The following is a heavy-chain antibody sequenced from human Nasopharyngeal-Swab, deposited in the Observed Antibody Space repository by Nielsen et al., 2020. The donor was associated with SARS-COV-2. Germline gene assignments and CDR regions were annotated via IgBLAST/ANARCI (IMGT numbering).Heavy chain of an antibody. CDR3: ARAEEMYYYDSSGPFDY. Sequence: SLKISCAASGFTFSDYYMSWIRQAPGKGLEWVSYISSSGSTIYYADSVKGRFTISRDNAKNSLYLQMNSLRAEDTAVYYCARAEEMYYYDSSGPFDYWGQGTLVTVSS. CDR2: ISSSGSTI. V-gene: IGHV3-11*04. CDR1: GFTFSDYY. J-gene: IGHJ4*02. D-gene: IGHD3-22*01.